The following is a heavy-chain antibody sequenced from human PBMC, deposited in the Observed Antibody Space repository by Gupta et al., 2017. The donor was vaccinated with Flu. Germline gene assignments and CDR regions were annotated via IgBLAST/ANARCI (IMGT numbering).Heavy chain of an antibody. Sequence: MNWVRHAPGKGLEWVSYISRSSSTIYYAESVKGRFTISRDNAKNSLYLQMNSLRGEDTAVYYCARVLGTAVAGYSDYWGQGTLVTVSS. D-gene: IGHD6-19*01. CDR2: ISRSSSTI. J-gene: IGHJ4*02. CDR3: ARVLGTAVAGYSDY. V-gene: IGHV3-48*01.